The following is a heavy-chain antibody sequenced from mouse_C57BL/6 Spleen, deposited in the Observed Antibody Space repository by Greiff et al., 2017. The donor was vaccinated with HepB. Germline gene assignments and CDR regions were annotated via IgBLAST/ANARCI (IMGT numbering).Heavy chain of an antibody. J-gene: IGHJ4*01. Sequence: QVQLKQPGAELVKPGASVKMSCKASGYTFTSYWITWVKQRPGQGLEWIGDIYPGSGSTNYNEKFKSKATLTVDTSSSTAYMQLSSLTSEDSAVYYCARSDEDYAMDYWGQGTSVTVSS. V-gene: IGHV1-55*01. CDR2: IYPGSGST. CDR1: GYTFTSYW. CDR3: ARSDEDYAMDY.